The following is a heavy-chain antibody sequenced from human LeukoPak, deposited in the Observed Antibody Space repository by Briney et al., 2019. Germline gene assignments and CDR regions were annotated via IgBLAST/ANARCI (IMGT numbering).Heavy chain of an antibody. J-gene: IGHJ4*02. D-gene: IGHD3-16*01. CDR1: GYTFTGYF. Sequence: ASVKVSCKASGYTFTGYFMHWVRQAPGQGLEWMGWINPNSGGTNYAQKFQGRVTMTRDTSISTAYMELSRLRSDDTAVYYCARKGPAEKAGGLDYWGQGTLVTVSS. CDR3: ARKGPAEKAGGLDY. CDR2: INPNSGGT. V-gene: IGHV1-2*02.